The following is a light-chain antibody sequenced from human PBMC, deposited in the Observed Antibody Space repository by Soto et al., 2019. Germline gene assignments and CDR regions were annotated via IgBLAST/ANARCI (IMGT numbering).Light chain of an antibody. CDR2: DTS. CDR1: QSVSNY. V-gene: IGKV3-11*01. CDR3: QRRSNWWT. Sequence: EIVLTQSPATLSLSPGERATLSCRASQSVSNYLAWYQQKPGQAPRLLIYDTSNTATGIPARFSGSGSGTDFNLTIISRESEDFAVYYCQRRSNWWTFGQGTKVEIK. J-gene: IGKJ1*01.